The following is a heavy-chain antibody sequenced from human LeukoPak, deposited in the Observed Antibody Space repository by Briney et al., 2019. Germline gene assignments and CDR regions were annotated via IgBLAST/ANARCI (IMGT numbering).Heavy chain of an antibody. CDR3: ARVTHCSSTSCYARLYYFDY. J-gene: IGHJ4*02. V-gene: IGHV3-7*03. CDR1: GFTFSSYW. D-gene: IGHD2-2*01. Sequence: GGSLRLSCAASGFTFSSYWMSWVRQAPGKGLEWVANTKQDGSEKYYVDSVKGRFTISRDNAKNSLYLQMNSLRAEDTAVYYCARVTHCSSTSCYARLYYFDYWGQGTLVTVSS. CDR2: TKQDGSEK.